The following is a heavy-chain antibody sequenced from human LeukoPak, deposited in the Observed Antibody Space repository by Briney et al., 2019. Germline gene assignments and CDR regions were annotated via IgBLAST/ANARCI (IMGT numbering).Heavy chain of an antibody. CDR1: GYSISSGYY. CDR2: IYHSGST. CDR3: ARTPVRSWYFDP. D-gene: IGHD6-6*01. J-gene: IGHJ2*01. V-gene: IGHV4-38-2*02. Sequence: PSGTLSLTCTVSGYSISSGYYWGWIRQPPGKGLEWIGSIYHSGSTYYNPSLKSRVTISVDTSKNQFSLRLSSMTAADTALYYCARTPVRSWYFDPWGRGTLVTVSS.